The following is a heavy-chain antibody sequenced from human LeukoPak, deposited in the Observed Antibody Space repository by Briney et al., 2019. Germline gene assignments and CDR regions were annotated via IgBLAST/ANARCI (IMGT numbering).Heavy chain of an antibody. CDR2: INPNSGGT. D-gene: IGHD3-22*01. CDR3: ATAVGDSSGYYYDIDY. Sequence: GASVKVSCKASGYTFTGYYMHWVRQAPGQGLEWLAWINPNSGGTNYAQKFQGRVTMTRDTSISTAYMELSRLRSDDTAVYYCATAVGDSSGYYYDIDYWGQGTLVTGSS. J-gene: IGHJ4*02. CDR1: GYTFTGYY. V-gene: IGHV1-2*02.